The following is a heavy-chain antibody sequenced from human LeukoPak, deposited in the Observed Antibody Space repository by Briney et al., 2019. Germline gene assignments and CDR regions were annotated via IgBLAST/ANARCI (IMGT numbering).Heavy chain of an antibody. CDR3: ARAESSSGYYYVTSHFDY. CDR1: GGSISSSNW. D-gene: IGHD3-22*01. Sequence: PSETLSLTCAVSGGSISSSNWWSWVRQPPGKGLEWIGEIYHSGSTNYNPSLKSRVTISVDKSKNQFSLKLSSVTAADTAVYYCARAESSSGYYYVTSHFDYWGQGTLVTVSS. V-gene: IGHV4-4*02. J-gene: IGHJ4*02. CDR2: IYHSGST.